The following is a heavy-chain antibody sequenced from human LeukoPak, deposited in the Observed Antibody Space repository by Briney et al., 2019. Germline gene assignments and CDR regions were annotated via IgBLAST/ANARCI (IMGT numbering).Heavy chain of an antibody. CDR3: ARVRRDMKRSLGRTTEYSYYYYMDV. Sequence: GGSLRLSCAASGFTFSSYAMSWVRQAPGKGLEWVANIKHDGSEKYYIDSVKGRFTISRDNAKNSVYLQMNRLRAEDTAVYYCARVRRDMKRSLGRTTEYSYYYYMDVWGKGTTVTVSS. CDR2: IKHDGSEK. D-gene: IGHD1/OR15-1a*01. V-gene: IGHV3-7*01. CDR1: GFTFSSYA. J-gene: IGHJ6*03.